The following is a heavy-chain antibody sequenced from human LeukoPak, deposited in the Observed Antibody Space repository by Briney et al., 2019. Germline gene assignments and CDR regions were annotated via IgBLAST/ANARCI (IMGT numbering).Heavy chain of an antibody. J-gene: IGHJ6*03. V-gene: IGHV3-48*01. CDR1: VFTFSTYS. D-gene: IGHD3-9*01. Sequence: GGSLRLSCAASVFTFSTYSMNWVRQAPGKGLEWVSYISIIGNLEYYADSVKGRFTISRDNSKNTLYLQMNSLRAEDTAVYYCAKDHAVLRYFDWLPRANYYYMDVWGKGTTVTISS. CDR3: AKDHAVLRYFDWLPRANYYYMDV. CDR2: ISIIGNLE.